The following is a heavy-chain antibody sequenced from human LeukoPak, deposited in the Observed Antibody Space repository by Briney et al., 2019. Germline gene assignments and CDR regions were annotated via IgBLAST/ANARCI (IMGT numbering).Heavy chain of an antibody. CDR3: AREREGYSYGYEYYYYYYMDV. CDR1: GGSISSYS. V-gene: IGHV4-59*01. Sequence: PSETLSLTCTVSGGSISSYSWSWIRQPPGKGLEWIGYVYNSGSTNYNPSLRSRVTISVDMSKNQFSLKLSSVTAADTAVYYCAREREGYSYGYEYYYYYYMDVWGKGTTVTVSS. D-gene: IGHD5-18*01. J-gene: IGHJ6*03. CDR2: VYNSGST.